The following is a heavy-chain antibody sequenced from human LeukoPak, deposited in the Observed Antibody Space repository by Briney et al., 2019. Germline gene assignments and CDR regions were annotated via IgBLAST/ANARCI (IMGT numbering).Heavy chain of an antibody. CDR1: GGSISSSNW. D-gene: IGHD3-10*01. CDR2: IYHSGST. Sequence: PSETLSLTCAVSGGSISSSNWWGWFRQPPGKGLEWIGEIYHSGSTNYNQSLKSRVTISVDKSKNQFSLKLSSVTAADTAVYYCARVAHSDLWFGEFNNWFDPWGQGTLVTVSS. CDR3: ARVAHSDLWFGEFNNWFDP. J-gene: IGHJ5*02. V-gene: IGHV4-4*02.